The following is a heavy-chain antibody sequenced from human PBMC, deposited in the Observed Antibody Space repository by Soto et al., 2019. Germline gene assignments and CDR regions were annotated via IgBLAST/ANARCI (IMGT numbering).Heavy chain of an antibody. CDR2: ISSSSSYI. V-gene: IGHV3-21*01. CDR1: GFTFSSYS. D-gene: IGHD3-22*01. Sequence: EVQLVESGGGLVKPGGSLRLSCASSGFTFSSYSMNWVRQAPGKGLEWVSSISSSSSYIYYADSVKGRFTISRDNAKNSMYLQMNSLRAEDTAVYYCARAPYYYYSRGYYAYWGQGTLVTVSS. CDR3: ARAPYYYYSRGYYAY. J-gene: IGHJ4*02.